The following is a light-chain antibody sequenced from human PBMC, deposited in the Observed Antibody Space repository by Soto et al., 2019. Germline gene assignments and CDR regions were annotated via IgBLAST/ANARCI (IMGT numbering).Light chain of an antibody. CDR1: QSISSW. CDR2: KAS. Sequence: DIQMTQSPSTLSASVGDRVTITCRASQSISSWLAWYQQKPGKAPNLLIYKASSLESRVPSRFSGSGSGTEFTLTISGLQPDDFATYYCQLYNSYPLTFGGGTKVDI. V-gene: IGKV1-5*03. CDR3: QLYNSYPLT. J-gene: IGKJ4*01.